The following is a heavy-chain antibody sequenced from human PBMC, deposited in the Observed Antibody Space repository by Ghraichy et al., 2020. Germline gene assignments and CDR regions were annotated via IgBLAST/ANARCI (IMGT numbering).Heavy chain of an antibody. CDR2: IYHSGST. V-gene: IGHV4-30-2*01. J-gene: IGHJ4*02. CDR3: ARVGWGSLQYFDY. D-gene: IGHD7-27*01. Sequence: SETLSLTCAVSGGSISIDNYSWSWLRQPPGKGLECIGYIYHSGSTYYNPSLMGRVTISVDRSKNQFSLKLTSVTAAATAVYFGARVGWGSLQYFDYWGQGTLVTVSS. CDR1: GGSISIDNYS.